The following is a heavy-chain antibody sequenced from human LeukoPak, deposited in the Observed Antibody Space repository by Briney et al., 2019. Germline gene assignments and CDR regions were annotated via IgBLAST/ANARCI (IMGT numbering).Heavy chain of an antibody. CDR3: ARAECGGDCYLYAFDI. D-gene: IGHD2-21*02. CDR1: GFTFSSYA. CDR2: ISSNGGST. Sequence: PGGSLRLSCAASGFTFSSYAMHWVRQAPGKGLEYVSAISSNGGSTYYANSVKGRFTISRGNSKNTLYLQMGSLRAEDMAVYYCARAECGGDCYLYAFDIWGQGTMVTVSS. V-gene: IGHV3-64*01. J-gene: IGHJ3*02.